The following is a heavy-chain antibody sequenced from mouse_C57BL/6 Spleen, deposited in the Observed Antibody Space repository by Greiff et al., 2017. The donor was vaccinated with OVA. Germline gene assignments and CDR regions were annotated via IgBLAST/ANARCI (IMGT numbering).Heavy chain of an antibody. Sequence: EVKLVESEGGLVQPGSSMKLSCTASGFTFSDYYMAWVRQVPEKGLEWVANINYDGSSTYYLDSLKSRFIISRDNAKNILYLQMSSLKSEDTATYYCARDYVITTTGYWYFDVWGTGTTVTVSS. CDR3: ARDYVITTTGYWYFDV. D-gene: IGHD2-4*01. J-gene: IGHJ1*03. CDR1: GFTFSDYY. CDR2: INYDGSST. V-gene: IGHV5-16*01.